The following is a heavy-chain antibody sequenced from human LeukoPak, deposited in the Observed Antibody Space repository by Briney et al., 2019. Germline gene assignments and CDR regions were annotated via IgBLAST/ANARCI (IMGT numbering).Heavy chain of an antibody. V-gene: IGHV4-59*08. D-gene: IGHD6-13*01. CDR2: IYYSGST. CDR3: ASVLAAAGKRGLHFDY. J-gene: IGHJ4*02. Sequence: SETLSLTCAVYGGSFSGYYWSWIRQPPGKGLEWIGYIYYSGSTNYNPSLKSRVTISVDTSKNQFSLKLSSVTAADTAVYYCASVLAAAGKRGLHFDYWGQGTLVTVSS. CDR1: GGSFSGYY.